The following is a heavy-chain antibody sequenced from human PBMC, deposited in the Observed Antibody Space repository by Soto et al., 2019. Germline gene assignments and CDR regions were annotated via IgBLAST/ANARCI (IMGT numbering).Heavy chain of an antibody. CDR3: ATRGQTPQWLLNAFDI. D-gene: IGHD5-12*01. CDR2: FDPEDGET. V-gene: IGHV1-24*01. Sequence: ASVKVSCKVSGYTLTELSMHWVRQAPGKGLEWMGGFDPEDGETIYAQKFQGRVTMTEDTSTDTAYMELSSLRSEDTAVYYCATRGQTPQWLLNAFDIWGQGTMVTVSS. J-gene: IGHJ3*02. CDR1: GYTLTELS.